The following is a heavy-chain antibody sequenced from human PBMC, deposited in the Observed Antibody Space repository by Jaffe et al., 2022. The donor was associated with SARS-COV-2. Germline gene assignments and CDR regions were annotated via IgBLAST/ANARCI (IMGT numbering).Heavy chain of an antibody. CDR2: ISSSSSYI. D-gene: IGHD3-10*01. V-gene: IGHV3-21*01. CDR3: ARDTPLLWFGEIGAFDI. CDR1: GFTFSSYS. Sequence: EVQLVESGGGLVKPGGSLRLSCAASGFTFSSYSMNWVRQAPGKGLEWVSSISSSSSYIYYADSVKGRFTISRDNAKNSLYLQMNSLRAEDTAVYYCARDTPLLWFGEIGAFDIWGQGTMVTVSS. J-gene: IGHJ3*02.